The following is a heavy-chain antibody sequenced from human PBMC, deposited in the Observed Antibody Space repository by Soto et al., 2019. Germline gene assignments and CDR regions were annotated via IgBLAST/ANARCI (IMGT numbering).Heavy chain of an antibody. J-gene: IGHJ4*02. D-gene: IGHD4-17*01. CDR2: MNPNRGNT. CDR3: ARWDYGYYARFDY. Sequence: QVQLVQSGAEVKKSGASVKVSCKASGYTFTSHDINWVRQATGQGLEWMGWMNPNRGNTGYAQKFQGRVTMTRNTSISTASMEMRSLRSEDTAVYYCARWDYGYYARFDYWGQGTLVTVPS. CDR1: GYTFTSHD. V-gene: IGHV1-8*01.